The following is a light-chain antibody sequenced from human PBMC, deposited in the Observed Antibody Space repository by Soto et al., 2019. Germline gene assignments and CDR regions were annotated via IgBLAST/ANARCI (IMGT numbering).Light chain of an antibody. CDR3: QQYGDSRLT. Sequence: DIVLTQSPGTLSLSPGERATLSCRASQSVTSTFLAWYQQKPGQAPRLLVYGASSRATGIPDRFSGSGSGTDFTLTISRVEPEYFVVYYCQQYGDSRLTVVGGTEVEIK. V-gene: IGKV3-20*01. CDR2: GAS. J-gene: IGKJ4*01. CDR1: QSVTSTF.